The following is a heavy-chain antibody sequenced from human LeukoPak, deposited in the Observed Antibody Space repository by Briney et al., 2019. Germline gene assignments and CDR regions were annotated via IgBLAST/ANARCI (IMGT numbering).Heavy chain of an antibody. J-gene: IGHJ2*01. CDR1: GFTFSTYA. D-gene: IGHD3-22*01. V-gene: IGHV3-30-3*01. CDR2: ISYDGSNK. Sequence: GGSLRLSCAASGFTFSTYAMHWVRQAPGKGLEWVAVISYDGSNKYYADSVKGRFTISRDNSKNTLYLQMNSLRVEDTAVYYCARALGHYYDSSGYPSYWYFDLWGRGTLVTVSS. CDR3: ARALGHYYDSSGYPSYWYFDL.